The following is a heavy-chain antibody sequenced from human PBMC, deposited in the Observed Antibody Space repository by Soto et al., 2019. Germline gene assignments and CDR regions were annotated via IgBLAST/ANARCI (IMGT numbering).Heavy chain of an antibody. V-gene: IGHV1-3*01. Sequence: ASVKVSCKASGYTFTSYAMHWVRQAPGQRLEWMGWINAGNGNTKYSQKFQGRVTITRDTSACTAYMELSSLRSEDTAVYYCALSSGYYSDAFDIWGQGTMVTVSS. D-gene: IGHD3-22*01. J-gene: IGHJ3*02. CDR1: GYTFTSYA. CDR3: ALSSGYYSDAFDI. CDR2: INAGNGNT.